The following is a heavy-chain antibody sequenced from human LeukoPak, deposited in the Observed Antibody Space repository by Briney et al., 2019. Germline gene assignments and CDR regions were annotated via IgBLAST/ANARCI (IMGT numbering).Heavy chain of an antibody. Sequence: PGGSLRLSCAASGLTFSDYSMNWVRQAPGKGLEWISYMSSSSNTIHYADSVKGRFTISRDNAKNSLFLQMDSLRVEDTAVYYCTRGTRWELLFNFWGQGSLVIVSS. V-gene: IGHV3-48*04. J-gene: IGHJ4*02. CDR3: TRGTRWELLFNF. CDR2: MSSSSNTI. CDR1: GLTFSDYS. D-gene: IGHD1-26*01.